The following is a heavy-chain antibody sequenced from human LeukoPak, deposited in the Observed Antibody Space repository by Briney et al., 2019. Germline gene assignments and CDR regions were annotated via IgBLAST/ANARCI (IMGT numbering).Heavy chain of an antibody. CDR2: IYYSGST. D-gene: IGHD5-18*01. J-gene: IGHJ6*03. CDR1: GGSISSSSYY. V-gene: IGHV4-61*05. CDR3: ARTEESGYSYRYFGYYYYMDV. Sequence: SETLSLTCTVSGGSISSSSYYWGWIRQPPGKGLEWIGYIYYSGSTHYNPSLKSRVTISVDTSKNQFSLKLSSVTAADTAVYYCARTEESGYSYRYFGYYYYMDVWGKGTTVTVSS.